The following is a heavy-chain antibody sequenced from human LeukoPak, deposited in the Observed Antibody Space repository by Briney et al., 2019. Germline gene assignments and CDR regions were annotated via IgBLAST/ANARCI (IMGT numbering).Heavy chain of an antibody. CDR1: GFTFSSYS. D-gene: IGHD4-23*01. V-gene: IGHV3-21*04. CDR3: ARAGRNDYGGNRVDY. Sequence: GGSLRLSCAASGFTFSSYSMNWVRQAPGKGLEWVSSISSSSSYIYYADSVKGRFTISRDNAKNSLYLQMNSLRAEDTAVYYCARAGRNDYGGNRVDYWGQGTLVTVSS. CDR2: ISSSSSYI. J-gene: IGHJ4*02.